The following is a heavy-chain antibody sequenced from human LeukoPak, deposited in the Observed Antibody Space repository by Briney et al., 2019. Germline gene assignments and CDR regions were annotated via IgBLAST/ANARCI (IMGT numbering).Heavy chain of an antibody. CDR2: ISYDGSNK. CDR3: AKEGGTMIVVEDYFDY. J-gene: IGHJ4*02. D-gene: IGHD3-22*01. V-gene: IGHV3-30*18. CDR1: GFTFSSYA. Sequence: GGSLRLSCAVSGFTFSSYAMSWVRQAPGKGLEWVAVISYDGSNKYYADSVKGRFTISRDSSKNTLYLQMNSLRAEDTAVYYCAKEGGTMIVVEDYFDYWGQGTLVTVSS.